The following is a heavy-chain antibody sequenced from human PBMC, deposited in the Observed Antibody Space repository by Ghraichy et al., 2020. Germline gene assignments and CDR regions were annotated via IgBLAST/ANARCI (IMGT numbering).Heavy chain of an antibody. V-gene: IGHV3-73*01. Sequence: GGSLRLSCVASGFTFSGSAIHWVRQTSGRGLEWVGRIRSKTDNYATAFGASVEGRFTISRDDSENTVYLQMNTLKTEDTAVYYCIRPTNGFEFWGQGTLVTVSS. CDR2: IRSKTDNYAT. J-gene: IGHJ5*01. D-gene: IGHD5-24*01. CDR1: GFTFSGSA. CDR3: IRPTNGFEF.